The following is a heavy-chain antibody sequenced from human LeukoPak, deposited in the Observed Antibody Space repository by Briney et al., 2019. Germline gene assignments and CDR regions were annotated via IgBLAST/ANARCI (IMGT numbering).Heavy chain of an antibody. Sequence: GGSLRLSCAASGFTFTTYGMHWVRQAPGKGLEWVAFIRYDGSNKYYADSVKGRFTISRDNSKNTLYLQMNSLRAEDTAVYYCAKDKRGIEDIVVVPAAPGGYYYYYMDVWGKGTTVTVSS. J-gene: IGHJ6*03. CDR3: AKDKRGIEDIVVVPAAPGGYYYYYMDV. CDR1: GFTFTTYG. D-gene: IGHD2-2*01. CDR2: IRYDGSNK. V-gene: IGHV3-30*02.